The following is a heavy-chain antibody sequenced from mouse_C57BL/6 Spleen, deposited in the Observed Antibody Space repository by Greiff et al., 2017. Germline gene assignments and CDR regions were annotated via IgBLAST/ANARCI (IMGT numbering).Heavy chain of an antibody. CDR2: IDPSDSET. J-gene: IGHJ1*03. V-gene: IGHV1-52*01. CDR1: GYTFTSYW. D-gene: IGHD1-1*01. Sequence: QVQLQQPGAELVRPGSSVKLSCKASGYTFTSYWMHWVKQRPIQGLEWIGNIDPSDSETHYNQKFKDKATLTVDKSSSTAYMQLSSLTSEDSAVYCCARGDSLTTGRPTRYCDVWGTGTTVTVSS. CDR3: ARGDSLTTGRPTRYCDV.